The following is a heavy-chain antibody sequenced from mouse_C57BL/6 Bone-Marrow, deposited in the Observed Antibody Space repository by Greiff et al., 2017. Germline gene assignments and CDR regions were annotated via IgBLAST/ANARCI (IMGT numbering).Heavy chain of an antibody. V-gene: IGHV2-2*01. CDR3: ARPSSTMVTTEFAY. CDR1: GFSLTSYG. J-gene: IGHJ3*01. CDR2: IWSGGST. D-gene: IGHD2-2*01. Sequence: QVQLQQSGPGLVQPSQSLSITCTVSGFSLTSYGVHWVRQSPGKGLEWLGVIWSGGSTDYNAAFISRLSISKDNSKSQVFFKMNSLQADDTAIYYCARPSSTMVTTEFAYWGQGTLVTVSA.